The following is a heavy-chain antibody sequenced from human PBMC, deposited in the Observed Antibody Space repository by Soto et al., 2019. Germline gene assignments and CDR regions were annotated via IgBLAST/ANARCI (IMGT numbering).Heavy chain of an antibody. V-gene: IGHV1-3*01. Sequence: QVQLVQSGAEVRRPGASVKISCKASGFRFTSYGIHWVRQAPGQRLEWMGWISAGIGITKYSRKYQGNATFRRDPPVSTAYRVLSSLNSEDTAVYFCARVLPLKYDYVGRSEATNFYYHAMDVLGQGATGIFSS. CDR2: ISAGIGIT. D-gene: IGHD3-16*01. CDR3: ARVLPLKYDYVGRSEATNFYYHAMDV. J-gene: IGHJ6*02. CDR1: GFRFTSYG.